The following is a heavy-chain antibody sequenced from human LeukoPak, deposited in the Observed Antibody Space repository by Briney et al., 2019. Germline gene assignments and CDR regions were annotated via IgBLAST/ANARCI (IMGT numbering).Heavy chain of an antibody. V-gene: IGHV1-69*04. D-gene: IGHD5-12*01. J-gene: IGHJ5*02. CDR3: SPCGHAYDWFGP. CDR2: TTPFIGAV. CDR1: GATLNLGHA. Sequence: ASVKISCKAFGATLNLGHAFIWARQAPGQGLQWMGRTTPFIGAVTYAQSFQGRVSFTADKTTSTLYMELTSLRPDDTAIYYCSPCGHAYDWFGPWGQGTLVTVSS.